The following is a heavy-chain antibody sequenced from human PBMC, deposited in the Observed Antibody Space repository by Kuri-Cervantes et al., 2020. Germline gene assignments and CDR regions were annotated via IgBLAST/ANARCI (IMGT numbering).Heavy chain of an antibody. J-gene: IGHJ6*02. CDR2: IKQDGSEK. CDR3: AKDIGTEYSSGGTYGMDV. CDR1: RLTLKNYW. V-gene: IGHV3-7*03. D-gene: IGHD6-19*01. Sequence: GESLKISCAASRLTLKNYWMTWVRQAPGKGLEWVANIKQDGSEKYYVDSVKGRFTISRDNAKNSLYLQMNSLRAEDTALYYCAKDIGTEYSSGGTYGMDVWGQGTTVTVSS.